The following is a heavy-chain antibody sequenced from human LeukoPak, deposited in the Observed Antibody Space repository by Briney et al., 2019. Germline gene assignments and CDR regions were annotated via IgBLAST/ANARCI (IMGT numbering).Heavy chain of an antibody. CDR1: GFTFSDYY. CDR2: ISSSSNYT. J-gene: IGHJ4*02. D-gene: IGHD6-19*01. CDR3: ARALHSSGWYFDY. V-gene: IGHV3-11*06. Sequence: GGSLRLSCAASGFTFSDYYMSWIRQAPGKGLEWVSYISSSSNYTNYADSVKGRFTISRDNAKNSLYLQMNSLRAEDTAVYYCARALHSSGWYFDYWGQGTLVTVSS.